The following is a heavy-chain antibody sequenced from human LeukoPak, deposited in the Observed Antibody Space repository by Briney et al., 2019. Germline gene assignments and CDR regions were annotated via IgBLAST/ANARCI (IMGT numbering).Heavy chain of an antibody. CDR2: IIPLFRTP. Sequence: SVKVSCKTSGGTFSTHAINWVRQAPGQGLEWLGGIIPLFRTPKYAQKFQGRVSITADESTSTVYMQLSSLRSEDTAVYFCARGPSDETSGYFSDWGQGTLVTVSS. D-gene: IGHD3-22*01. J-gene: IGHJ4*02. CDR1: GGTFSTHA. CDR3: ARGPSDETSGYFSD. V-gene: IGHV1-69*13.